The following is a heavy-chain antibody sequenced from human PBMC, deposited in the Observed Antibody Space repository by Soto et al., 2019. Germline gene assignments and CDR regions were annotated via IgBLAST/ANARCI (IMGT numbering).Heavy chain of an antibody. J-gene: IGHJ4*02. CDR1: GYTFTSYY. V-gene: IGHV1-46*01. Sequence: AASVKVSCKASGYTFTSYYMHWVRQAPGQGLEWMGIINPSGGSTSYAQKFQGRVTMTRDTSTSTVYMELSSLRSEDTAVYYCARDPYYYDSSGYYPFDYWGQGTLVTVSP. D-gene: IGHD3-22*01. CDR2: INPSGGST. CDR3: ARDPYYYDSSGYYPFDY.